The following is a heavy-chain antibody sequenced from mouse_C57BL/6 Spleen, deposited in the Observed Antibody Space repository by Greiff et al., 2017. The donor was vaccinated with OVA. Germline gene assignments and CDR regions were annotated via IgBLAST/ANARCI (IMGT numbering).Heavy chain of an antibody. Sequence: VQLQQPGAELVRPGTSVKLSCKASGYTFTSYWMHWVKQRPGQGLEWIGVIDPSDSYTNYNQKFKGKATLTVDTSSSTAYMQLSSLTSEDSAVYYCARDGNHYYAMDYWGQGTSVTASS. J-gene: IGHJ4*01. D-gene: IGHD2-1*01. V-gene: IGHV1-59*01. CDR1: GYTFTSYW. CDR3: ARDGNHYYAMDY. CDR2: IDPSDSYT.